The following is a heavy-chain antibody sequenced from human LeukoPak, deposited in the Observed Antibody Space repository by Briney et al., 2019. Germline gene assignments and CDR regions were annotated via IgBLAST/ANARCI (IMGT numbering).Heavy chain of an antibody. CDR1: GGSISSYY. Sequence: NPSETLSLTCTVSGGSISSYYWSWIRQPPGKGLEWIGYIYYSGSTNYNPSLKSRVTISVDTSKNQFSLKLSSVTAADTAVYYCARGPRYDFWSGYYTPTDAFDIWGQGTMVTVSS. D-gene: IGHD3-3*01. V-gene: IGHV4-59*12. CDR2: IYYSGST. J-gene: IGHJ3*02. CDR3: ARGPRYDFWSGYYTPTDAFDI.